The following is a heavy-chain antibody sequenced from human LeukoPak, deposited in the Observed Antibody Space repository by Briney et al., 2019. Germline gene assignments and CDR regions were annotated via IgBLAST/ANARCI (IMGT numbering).Heavy chain of an antibody. CDR1: GFTFSSYE. CDR2: ISSSSSYI. J-gene: IGHJ4*02. Sequence: GGSLRLSCAASGFTFSSYEMNWVRQAPGKGLEWVSSISSSSSYIYYADSVKGRFTISRDNAKNSLYLQMNSLRAEDTAVYHCARRGDYYDSSGLRWGQGTLVTVSS. D-gene: IGHD3-22*01. V-gene: IGHV3-21*01. CDR3: ARRGDYYDSSGLR.